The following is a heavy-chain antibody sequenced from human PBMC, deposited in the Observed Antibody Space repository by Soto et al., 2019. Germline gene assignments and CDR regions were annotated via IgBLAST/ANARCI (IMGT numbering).Heavy chain of an antibody. CDR3: ARGSNCGGDCYSEY. CDR2: IIPIFGTA. J-gene: IGHJ4*02. D-gene: IGHD2-21*02. Sequence: GASVKVSCKASGYTFTGYYMHWVRQAPGQGLEWMGGIIPIFGTANYAQKFQGRVTITADESTSTAYMELSSLRSEDTAVYYCARGSNCGGDCYSEYWGQGTLVTVSS. CDR1: GYTFTGYY. V-gene: IGHV1-69*13.